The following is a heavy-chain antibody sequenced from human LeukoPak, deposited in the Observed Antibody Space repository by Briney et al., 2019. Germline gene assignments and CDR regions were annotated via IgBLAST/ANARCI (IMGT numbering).Heavy chain of an antibody. CDR2: IRYDGNNK. CDR1: GFTFSNYG. D-gene: IGHD7-27*01. CDR3: AKGSSDWGSN. J-gene: IGHJ4*02. Sequence: GGSLRLSCAASGFTFSNYGMHWVRQAPGKGLEWVAFIRYDGNNKYYADSVKGRFTISRDNSKNTLYLQMSSLRGEDTAVYYCAKGSSDWGSNWGQGTLVTVSS. V-gene: IGHV3-30*02.